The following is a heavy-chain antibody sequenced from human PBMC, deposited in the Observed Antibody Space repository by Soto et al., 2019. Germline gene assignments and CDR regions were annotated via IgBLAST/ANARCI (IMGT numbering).Heavy chain of an antibody. D-gene: IGHD3-3*01. CDR2: INPSGGST. CDR3: ARDRAWSGGALGAFDI. V-gene: IGHV1-46*01. J-gene: IGHJ3*02. Sequence: GASVKSSCTTSGYTFTSYYMHWVLQAPGQVLEWMGIINPSGGSTSYAQKFQGRVTMTRDTSTSTVYMELSSLRSEDTAVYYCARDRAWSGGALGAFDIWGQGTMVTVSS. CDR1: GYTFTSYY.